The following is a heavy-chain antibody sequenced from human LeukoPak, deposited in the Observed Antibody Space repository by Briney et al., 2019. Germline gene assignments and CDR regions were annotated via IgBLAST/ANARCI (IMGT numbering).Heavy chain of an antibody. V-gene: IGHV1-69*13. D-gene: IGHD2-2*01. CDR3: GGGPQYCRSISRPADY. CDR1: VGTFTPYA. Sequence: SSVKVSFKASVGTFTPYAISWVRQAPGQGVEWVGGIIPIIGTANYARKFQGRVTITEDQSRRTAYMELSSLRSEGTAVYYWGGGPQYCRSISRPADYWGQGTLVTVSS. CDR2: IIPIIGTA. J-gene: IGHJ4*02.